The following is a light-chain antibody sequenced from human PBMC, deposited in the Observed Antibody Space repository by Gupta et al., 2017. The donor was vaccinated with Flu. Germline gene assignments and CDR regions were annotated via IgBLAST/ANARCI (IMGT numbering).Light chain of an antibody. J-gene: IGLJ2*01. CDR2: LNSDGSN. CDR3: PTWGTGIHLV. V-gene: IGLV4-69*01. Sequence: KVTCTRGSGHSSSASEGHNEHPEKGTRYLMKLNSDGSNSKGDGLPDRFSGSSAGAERFLTISSLQAEDEADYYCPTWGTGIHLVFGGGTKLTVL. CDR1: SGHSSSA.